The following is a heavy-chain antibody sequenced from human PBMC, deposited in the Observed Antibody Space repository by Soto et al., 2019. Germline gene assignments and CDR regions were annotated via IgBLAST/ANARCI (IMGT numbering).Heavy chain of an antibody. Sequence: QVQLQESGPGLVKPSQTLSLTCTVSGVSINSGNYYWVWIRQPPGKGLEWIGYIYYSGSTYYNPSLKSRVTISQDTSKTQFSLNLNSVTAADTALYFCAREIEYYHSSAYYSYYFDYWGQGTLVTVSS. D-gene: IGHD3-22*01. CDR1: GVSINSGNYY. CDR3: AREIEYYHSSAYYSYYFDY. V-gene: IGHV4-30-4*01. CDR2: IYYSGST. J-gene: IGHJ4*02.